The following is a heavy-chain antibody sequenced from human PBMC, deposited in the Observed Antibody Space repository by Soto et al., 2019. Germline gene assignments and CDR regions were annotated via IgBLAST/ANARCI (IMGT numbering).Heavy chain of an antibody. V-gene: IGHV1-69*13. CDR3: ARVYVPAASHYYYYGMDV. CDR2: IIPIFGTA. Sequence: SVKVSCKASGGTFSSYAISWVRQAPGQGLEWMGGIIPIFGTANYAQKFQGRVTITADESTSTAYMELSSLRSEDTAVYYCARVYVPAASHYYYYGMDVWGQGTTVTVSS. D-gene: IGHD2-2*01. J-gene: IGHJ6*02. CDR1: GGTFSSYA.